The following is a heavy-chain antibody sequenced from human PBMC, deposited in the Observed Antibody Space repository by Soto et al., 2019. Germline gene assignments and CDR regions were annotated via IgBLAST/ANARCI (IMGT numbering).Heavy chain of an antibody. J-gene: IGHJ4*02. V-gene: IGHV3-23*01. CDR3: ARSYGDYSLNAYFDY. Sequence: EVQLLESGGGLVQPGGSLRLSCAASGFTFSSYAMSWVRQAPGKGLEWVSAISGSGGSTYYADSVKGRFTISRDNSKNTLYLQMNSLRAEDTAVYYCARSYGDYSLNAYFDYWGQGTLVTVSS. CDR1: GFTFSSYA. D-gene: IGHD4-17*01. CDR2: ISGSGGST.